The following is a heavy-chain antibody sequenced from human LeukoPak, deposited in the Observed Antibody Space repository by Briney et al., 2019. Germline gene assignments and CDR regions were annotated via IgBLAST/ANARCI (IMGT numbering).Heavy chain of an antibody. J-gene: IGHJ4*02. CDR1: GFTFSRYT. CDR3: AKDKNSGCYSPFDY. V-gene: IGHV3-23*01. D-gene: IGHD6-19*01. Sequence: TGGSLRLSCAASGFTFSRYTLSWVRQAPGKGLEWVCGITGSGYVTYYADSVKGRFTVSRDNSTNALYLQMNSLRAEDTGIYYVAKDKNSGCYSPFDYWGQGALVTVSS. CDR2: ITGSGYVT.